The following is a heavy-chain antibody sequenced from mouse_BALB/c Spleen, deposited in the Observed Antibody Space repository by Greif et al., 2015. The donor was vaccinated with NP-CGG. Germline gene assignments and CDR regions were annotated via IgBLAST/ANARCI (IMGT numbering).Heavy chain of an antibody. CDR2: IDPANGNT. CDR3: ARWDWYFDV. CDR1: GFNIKDTY. V-gene: IGHV14-3*02. Sequence: EVQLQQSGAELVKPGASVKLSCTASGFNIKDTYMHWVKQRPEQGLEWIGRIDPANGNTKYDPKFQGKATITADTSFNTAYLQLSSLTSEDTAVYYCARWDWYFDVWGAGTTVTVSS. J-gene: IGHJ1*01.